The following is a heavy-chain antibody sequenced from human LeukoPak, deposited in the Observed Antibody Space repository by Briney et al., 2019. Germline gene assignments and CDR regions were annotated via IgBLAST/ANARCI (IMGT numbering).Heavy chain of an antibody. D-gene: IGHD1-1*01. J-gene: IGHJ3*02. CDR2: IRYDGSNK. CDR3: AKDLRQRRAFDI. V-gene: IGHV3-30*02. CDR1: GFTFSSYG. Sequence: GGSLRLSCAASGFTFSSYGMHWVRQAPGKGLEWVAFIRYDGSNKYYADSVKGRFTISRDNSKNTLYLQMNSLRAEDTAVYYCAKDLRQRRAFDIWGQGTMVTVSS.